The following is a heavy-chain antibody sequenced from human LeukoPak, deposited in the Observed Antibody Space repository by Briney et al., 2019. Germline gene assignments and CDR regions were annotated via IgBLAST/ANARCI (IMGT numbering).Heavy chain of an antibody. V-gene: IGHV3-64*01. CDR2: ILGNGGNT. Sequence: GGSLRLSCAASGFTFSSYPMHWVRQAPGKGLEYVSSILGNGGNTSYANSVKGRFTISRDNSRNTLYLQMGSLRADDMAVYYCTRDGTSGWHFDYWGQGTLVTVSS. J-gene: IGHJ4*02. CDR1: GFTFSSYP. CDR3: TRDGTSGWHFDY. D-gene: IGHD6-19*01.